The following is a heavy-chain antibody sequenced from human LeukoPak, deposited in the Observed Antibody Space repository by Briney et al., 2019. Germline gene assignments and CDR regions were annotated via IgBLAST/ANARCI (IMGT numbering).Heavy chain of an antibody. CDR2: ISYDGSNK. Sequence: RGSLRLSCAASGFTFSSYAMHWVRQAPGKGLEWVAVISYDGSNKYYADSVKGRFTISRDNSKNTLYLQMNSLRAEDTAVYYCAREYYYDSSGRHWFDPWGQGTLVTVSS. CDR3: AREYYYDSSGRHWFDP. CDR1: GFTFSSYA. D-gene: IGHD3-22*01. J-gene: IGHJ5*02. V-gene: IGHV3-30-3*01.